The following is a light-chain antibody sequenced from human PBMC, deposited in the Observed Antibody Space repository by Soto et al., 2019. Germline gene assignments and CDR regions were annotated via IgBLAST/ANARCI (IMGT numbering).Light chain of an antibody. V-gene: IGKV3-20*01. CDR2: GAS. CDR3: QQYNVSPYT. CDR1: QNIPSNF. Sequence: EIVLTQSPGTLSLSPGERATLPCRASQNIPSNFLAWYQQKAGQAPRLLIYGASSRASGVPDRFSGSGSGTDFTLTISRLEPEDFAVYYCQQYNVSPYTFGQGTKLDI. J-gene: IGKJ2*01.